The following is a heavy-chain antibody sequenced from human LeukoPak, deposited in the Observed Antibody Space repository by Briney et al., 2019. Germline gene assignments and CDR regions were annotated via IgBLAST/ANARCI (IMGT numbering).Heavy chain of an antibody. D-gene: IGHD3-22*01. CDR1: GGSFSGYY. V-gene: IGHV4-34*01. CDR2: INHSGCT. Sequence: SETLSLTCAVYGGSFSGYYWSWIRQPPGKGLEWIGEINHSGCTNYNPSLKSRVTISVDTSKNQFSLKLTSVTAADTAVYYCATLGEYYDSSGYYYNWGQGTLVTVSS. CDR3: ATLGEYYDSSGYYYN. J-gene: IGHJ4*02.